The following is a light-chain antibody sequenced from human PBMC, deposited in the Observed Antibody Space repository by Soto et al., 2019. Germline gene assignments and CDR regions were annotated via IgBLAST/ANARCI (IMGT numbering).Light chain of an antibody. CDR2: GAS. CDR1: QSVSGSY. V-gene: IGKV3-20*01. CDR3: QQYGSSPQT. Sequence: EIWLTQSPGTLSLSPGERATLSCRASQSVSGSYLAWFQHKPGQAPRLLISGASSRATGIPDSFSGSGSGTDFTLTISRLEPEDFAVYCCQQYGSSPQTFGQGTKVEIK. J-gene: IGKJ1*01.